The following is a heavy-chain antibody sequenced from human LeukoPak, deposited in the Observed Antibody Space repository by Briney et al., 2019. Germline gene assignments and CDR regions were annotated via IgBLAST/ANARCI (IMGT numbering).Heavy chain of an antibody. J-gene: IGHJ4*02. CDR2: IKPDGSEK. CDR3: ARGRVAVAGSYEY. V-gene: IGHV3-7*05. CDR1: GITFGSYW. Sequence: GGSLRLSCAASGITFGSYWMTWVRQAPGKGLECVANIKPDGSEKHYVDSVEGRFTISRDNAKNSLFLEMNSLRAEDTAVYYCARGRVAVAGSYEYWGQGTLVTVYS. D-gene: IGHD6-19*01.